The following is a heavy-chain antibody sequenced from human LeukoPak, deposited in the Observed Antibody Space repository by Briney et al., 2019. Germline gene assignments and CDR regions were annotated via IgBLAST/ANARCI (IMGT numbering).Heavy chain of an antibody. D-gene: IGHD2-15*01. J-gene: IGHJ4*02. CDR2: ISAYNGNT. CDR1: GYTFTSYG. V-gene: IGHV1-18*01. CDR3: ARGRYCSGGSCYSVLTYFDY. Sequence: ASVTVSCKASGYTFTSYGISWVRQAPGQGLEWMGWISAYNGNTNYAQKLQGRVTMTTDTSTSTAYMELRSLRSDDTAVYYCARGRYCSGGSCYSVLTYFDYWGQGTLVTVSS.